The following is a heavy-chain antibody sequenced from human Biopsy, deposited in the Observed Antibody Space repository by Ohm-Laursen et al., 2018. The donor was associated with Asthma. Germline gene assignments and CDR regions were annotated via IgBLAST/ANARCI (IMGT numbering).Heavy chain of an antibody. CDR1: GYTFIHFA. J-gene: IGHJ5*02. D-gene: IGHD7-27*01. CDR2: INPNGGAT. CDR3: ARVQKSPGDRWFDP. Sequence: SVKVSCKASGYTFIHFAIHWVRQAPGEGLEWMGRINPNGGATIYAQKFQGRVTMTRDTSISTAYMELSRLTSDDTAVYYCARVQKSPGDRWFDPWGQGTLVTVSS. V-gene: IGHV1-2*06.